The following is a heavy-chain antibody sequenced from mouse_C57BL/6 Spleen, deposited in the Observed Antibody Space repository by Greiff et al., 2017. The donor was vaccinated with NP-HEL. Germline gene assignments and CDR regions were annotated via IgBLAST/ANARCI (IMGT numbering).Heavy chain of an antibody. Sequence: EVQRVESGGGLVQPKGSLKLSCAASGFSFNTYAMNWVRQAPGKGLEWVARIRSKSNNYATYYADSVKDRFTISRDDSESMLYLQMNNLKTEDTAMYYCVRDITTVVGSYWGQGTLVTVSA. V-gene: IGHV10-1*01. CDR3: VRDITTVVGSY. J-gene: IGHJ3*01. CDR2: IRSKSNNYAT. D-gene: IGHD1-1*01. CDR1: GFSFNTYA.